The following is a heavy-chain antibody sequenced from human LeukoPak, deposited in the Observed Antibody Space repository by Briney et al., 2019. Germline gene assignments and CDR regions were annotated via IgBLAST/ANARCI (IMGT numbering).Heavy chain of an antibody. D-gene: IGHD3-22*01. CDR3: ARPIYDSSGPVAFDI. J-gene: IGHJ3*02. Sequence: GASVKVSCKASGYTFTSYGISWVRQAPGQGLEWIGWISAYNGNTNYAQKLQGRVTMTTDTSTSTAYMELRSLRSDDTAVYYCARPIYDSSGPVAFDIWGQGTMVTVSS. CDR1: GYTFTSYG. V-gene: IGHV1-18*01. CDR2: ISAYNGNT.